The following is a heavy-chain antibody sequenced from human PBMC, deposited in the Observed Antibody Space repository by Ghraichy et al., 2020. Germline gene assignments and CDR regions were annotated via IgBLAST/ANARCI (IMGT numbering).Heavy chain of an antibody. J-gene: IGHJ4*02. CDR1: GGSISSYY. CDR3: AREGYSIGYCSSTSCQTHPNGLFDY. D-gene: IGHD2-2*01. V-gene: IGHV4-59*01. CDR2: IYYSGST. Sequence: SETLSLTCTVSGGSISSYYWSWIRQPPGKGLEWIGYIYYSGSTNYNPSLKSRVTISVDTSKNQFSLKLSSVTAADTAVYYCAREGYSIGYCSSTSCQTHPNGLFDYWGQGTLVTVSS.